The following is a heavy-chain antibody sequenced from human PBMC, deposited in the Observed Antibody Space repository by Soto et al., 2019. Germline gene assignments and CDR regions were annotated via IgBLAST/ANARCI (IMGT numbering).Heavy chain of an antibody. J-gene: IGHJ3*02. Sequence: GASVKVSCKASGDTFTSYAMHWVRQAPGQRLEWMGWINAGNGNTKYSQKFQGRVTITRDTSASTAYMELSSLRSEDTAVYYCARALVTFGGVIVEDAFDIWGQGTMVTVSS. D-gene: IGHD3-16*02. CDR3: ARALVTFGGVIVEDAFDI. CDR2: INAGNGNT. CDR1: GDTFTSYA. V-gene: IGHV1-3*01.